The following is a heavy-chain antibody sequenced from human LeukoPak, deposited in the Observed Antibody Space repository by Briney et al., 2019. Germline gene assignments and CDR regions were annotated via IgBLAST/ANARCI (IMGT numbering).Heavy chain of an antibody. CDR1: GGSISSSSYY. Sequence: PSETLSLTCTVSGGSISSSSYYWGWIRQPPGKGLEWIGSIYYSGNTYYNPSIKSRVTISVDTSKNQFSLRLSSVTAADTAVYYCARLGGAFDIWGQATMVTVSS. CDR3: ARLGGAFDI. V-gene: IGHV4-39*01. D-gene: IGHD1-26*01. J-gene: IGHJ3*02. CDR2: IYYSGNT.